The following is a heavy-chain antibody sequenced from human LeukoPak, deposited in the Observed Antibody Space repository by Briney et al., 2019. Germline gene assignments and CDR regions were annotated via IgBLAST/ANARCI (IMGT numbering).Heavy chain of an antibody. CDR1: GGSISSHY. CDR3: ARQVRYQLLN. V-gene: IGHV4-59*11. Sequence: WETLSLTCTVSGGSISSHYWSWIRQPPGKGLDLNGYIYYSGRTNYNPALKSRVTISVDTSKNQFSLKLSSVTAADTAVYYCARQVRYQLLNWGQGNLVTVSS. J-gene: IGHJ4*02. CDR2: IYYSGRT. D-gene: IGHD2-2*01.